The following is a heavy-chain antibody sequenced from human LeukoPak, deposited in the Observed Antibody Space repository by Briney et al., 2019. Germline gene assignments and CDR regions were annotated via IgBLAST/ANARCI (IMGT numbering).Heavy chain of an antibody. CDR2: TRNKANSYTT. D-gene: IGHD4-23*01. J-gene: IGHJ3*02. Sequence: PGGSLRLSCAASGFTFSDHYMDWVRQAPGKGLEWVGRTRNKANSYTTEYAASVKGRFTISRDDSKNSLYLQMNSLKIEDTAVYYCARSYGGKVYDALDIWGQGTMVTVSS. CDR1: GFTFSDHY. V-gene: IGHV3-72*01. CDR3: ARSYGGKVYDALDI.